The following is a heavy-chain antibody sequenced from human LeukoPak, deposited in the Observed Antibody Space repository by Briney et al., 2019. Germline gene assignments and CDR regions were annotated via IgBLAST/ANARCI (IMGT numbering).Heavy chain of an antibody. CDR1: GGTFSSYA. J-gene: IGHJ5*02. CDR3: AREESSRLSAWFDP. V-gene: IGHV1-69*01. D-gene: IGHD6-13*01. Sequence: SVKVSCKASGGTFSSYAISWVRQAPGQGLEWMGGIIPIFGTANYAQKFQGRVTLTADESTSTAYMELSSLRSEDTAVYYCAREESSRLSAWFDPWGQGTLVTVSS. CDR2: IIPIFGTA.